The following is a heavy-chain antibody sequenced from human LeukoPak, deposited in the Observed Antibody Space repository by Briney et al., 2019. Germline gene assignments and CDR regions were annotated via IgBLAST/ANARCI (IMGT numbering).Heavy chain of an antibody. J-gene: IGHJ4*02. CDR1: GGTFSSYA. Sequence: SVKVSCKASGGTFSSYAISWARQAPGQGLEWMGGIIPIFGTANCAQKFQGRVTITTDESTSTAYMELSSLRSEDTAVYYCARVSLAVAGTSLGPFDYWGQGTLVTVSS. CDR3: ARVSLAVAGTSLGPFDY. CDR2: IIPIFGTA. V-gene: IGHV1-69*05. D-gene: IGHD6-19*01.